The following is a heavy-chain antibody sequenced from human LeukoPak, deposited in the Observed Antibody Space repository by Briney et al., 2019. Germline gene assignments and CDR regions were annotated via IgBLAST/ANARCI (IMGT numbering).Heavy chain of an antibody. Sequence: SVKVSCKASGGTFSSYAISWVRQAPGQGLEWMGGIIPIFGTANYAQKFQGRVTITTDESSSTAYMELSSLRSEDTAVYYCASGWGLNGDGYTGQLDYWGQGTLVTVSS. CDR2: IIPIFGTA. D-gene: IGHD5-24*01. CDR3: ASGWGLNGDGYTGQLDY. V-gene: IGHV1-69*05. CDR1: GGTFSSYA. J-gene: IGHJ4*02.